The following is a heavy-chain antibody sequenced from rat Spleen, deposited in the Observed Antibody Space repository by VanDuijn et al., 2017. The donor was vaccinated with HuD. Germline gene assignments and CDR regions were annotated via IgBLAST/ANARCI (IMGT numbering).Heavy chain of an antibody. V-gene: IGHV5-7*01. CDR2: ISYDGSST. CDR1: GFTFSDYN. CDR3: ARLYSDGYEYLDY. D-gene: IGHD1-12*03. J-gene: IGHJ2*01. Sequence: EVRLVESGGGLVQPGRSLKLSCAASGFTFSDYNMAWVRQAPKKGLEWVATISYDGSSTYYRDSVKGRFTISRDNAKSTLYLQIDSLRSEDTATYYCARLYSDGYEYLDYWGQGVMVTVSS.